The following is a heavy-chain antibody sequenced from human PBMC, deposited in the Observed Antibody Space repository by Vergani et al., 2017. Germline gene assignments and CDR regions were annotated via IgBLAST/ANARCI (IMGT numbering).Heavy chain of an antibody. J-gene: IGHJ4*02. CDR3: ARSPGGVIVDIDY. CDR2: IYYSGST. V-gene: IGHV4-59*01. CDR1: GGSISSYY. Sequence: QVQLQESGPGLVKPSETLSLTCTVSGGSISSYYWSWIRQPPGKGLEWIGYIYYSGSTNYNPSLKSRVTISVDTSKNQFSLKLISVPAADTAVYYCARSPGGVIVDIDYWGQGTLVTVSS. D-gene: IGHD3-16*02.